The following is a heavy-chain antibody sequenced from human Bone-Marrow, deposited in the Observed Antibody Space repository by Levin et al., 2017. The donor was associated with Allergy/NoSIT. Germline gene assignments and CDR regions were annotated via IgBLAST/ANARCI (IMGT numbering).Heavy chain of an antibody. D-gene: IGHD5-12*01. CDR2: IYPGDSDT. V-gene: IGHV5-51*01. CDR3: ARTLSGYAPGDDPLNI. CDR1: GYSFPYYW. Sequence: PGESLKISCKGSGYSFPYYWIAWVRQMPGKGLEWMGIIYPGDSDTRYNPSFQGQVTISADKSINTAYLQWSSLKASDTAMYYCARTLSGYAPGDDPLNIWGQGTMVTVSS. J-gene: IGHJ3*02.